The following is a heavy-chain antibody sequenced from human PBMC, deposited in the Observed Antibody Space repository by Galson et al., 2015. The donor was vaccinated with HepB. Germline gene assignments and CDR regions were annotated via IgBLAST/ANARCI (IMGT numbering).Heavy chain of an antibody. CDR3: AKGYGLFDS. D-gene: IGHD5-18*01. Sequence: SLRLSCAASGFAFDSHAMSWVRQAPGRGLEWVSGITGKGDSTFYADSVKGRFTVSKDNSNNRLYLQMNSLRAEDAGLYFCAKGYGLFDSWGQGILVTVSS. V-gene: IGHV3-23*01. J-gene: IGHJ5*01. CDR1: GFAFDSHA. CDR2: ITGKGDST.